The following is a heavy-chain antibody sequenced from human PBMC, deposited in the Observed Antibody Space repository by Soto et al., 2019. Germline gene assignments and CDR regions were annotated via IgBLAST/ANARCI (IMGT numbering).Heavy chain of an antibody. Sequence: GASVKVSCKASGYTFTSYGISWVRPAPGQGLEWMGWLSAYNRNTNYAQKLQGRVTMTTDTSTSTAYMELRSLRSDDTAVYYCARMWVGATGNWFDPWGQGTLVTVS. V-gene: IGHV1-18*04. CDR2: LSAYNRNT. D-gene: IGHD1-26*01. CDR3: ARMWVGATGNWFDP. J-gene: IGHJ5*02. CDR1: GYTFTSYG.